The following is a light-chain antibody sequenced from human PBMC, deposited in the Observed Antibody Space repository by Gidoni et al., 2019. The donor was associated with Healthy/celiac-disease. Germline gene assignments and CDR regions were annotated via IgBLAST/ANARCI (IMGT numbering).Light chain of an antibody. J-gene: IGKJ3*01. CDR2: DAS. CDR1: QSVSSY. CDR3: QQRSNWPLT. Sequence: EIVLTQSPATLSLSPGERATLACRASQSVSSYLAWYQQKPGPAPRLLIYDASNRAPGIPARFRGRGSWTDFPLTIRRLEPEDFAVYYCQQRSNWPLTFGPGTKVDIK. V-gene: IGKV3-11*01.